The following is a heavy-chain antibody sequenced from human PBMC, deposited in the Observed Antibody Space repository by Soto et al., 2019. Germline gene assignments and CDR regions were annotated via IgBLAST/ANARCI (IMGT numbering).Heavy chain of an antibody. CDR2: IYYSGST. CDR1: GGSISSYY. Sequence: KTSETLSLTCTVSGGSISSYYWSWIRQPPGKGLEWIGYIYYSGSTNYNPSLKSRVTISVDTSKNQFSLKLSSVTAADTAVYYCATFYGDYDHFFDYWGQGTLVTVSS. J-gene: IGHJ4*02. V-gene: IGHV4-59*01. CDR3: ATFYGDYDHFFDY. D-gene: IGHD4-17*01.